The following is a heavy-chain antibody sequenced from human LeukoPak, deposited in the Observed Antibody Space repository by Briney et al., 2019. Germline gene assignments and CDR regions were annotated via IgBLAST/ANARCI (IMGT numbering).Heavy chain of an antibody. CDR3: AKESGAAWNAFDI. V-gene: IGHV3-30*02. D-gene: IGHD3-10*01. CDR1: GFTFSSYG. Sequence: GGSLRLSCAASGFTFSSYGMHWVRQAPGKGLEWVAFIRYDGSNKYYADSVKGRFTISRDNSKNTLYLQMNSLRAEDTAVYYCAKESGAAWNAFDIWGQGTMVTVSS. CDR2: IRYDGSNK. J-gene: IGHJ3*02.